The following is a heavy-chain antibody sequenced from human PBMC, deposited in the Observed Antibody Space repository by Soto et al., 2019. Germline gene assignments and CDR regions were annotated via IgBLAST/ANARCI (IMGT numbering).Heavy chain of an antibody. Sequence: GGSLRLSCAASGFTVSSNYMSWVRQAPGKGLEWVSVIYSGGSTYYADSVKGRFTISRDNSKNTLYLQMNSLRAEDTAVYYCARDAKVGQPGYWGQGTLVTVSS. J-gene: IGHJ4*02. CDR3: ARDAKVGQPGY. D-gene: IGHD1-26*01. V-gene: IGHV3-66*01. CDR1: GFTVSSNY. CDR2: IYSGGST.